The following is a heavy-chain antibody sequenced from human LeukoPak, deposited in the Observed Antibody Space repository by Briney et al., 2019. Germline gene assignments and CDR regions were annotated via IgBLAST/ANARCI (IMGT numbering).Heavy chain of an antibody. CDR1: GGSISIHY. D-gene: IGHD2-15*01. V-gene: IGHV4-59*11. CDR3: ARGAANPYYYYYLDI. CDR2: IYDSGST. Sequence: SETLSLTCTVSGGSISIHYWSWIRQPPGKGLEWIGYIYDSGSTNYNPSLKRRLTISVDASKNQFSLKLSAVTAADTAVYYCARGAANPYYYYYLDIWGKGTTVTVSS. J-gene: IGHJ6*03.